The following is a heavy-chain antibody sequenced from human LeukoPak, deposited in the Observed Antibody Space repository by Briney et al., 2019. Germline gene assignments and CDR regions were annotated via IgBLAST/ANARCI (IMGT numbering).Heavy chain of an antibody. CDR1: GGSISSGDYY. Sequence: SETLSLTCTVSGGSISSGDYYWSWIRQPPGKGLKWIGYIYYSGSTYYNPSLKSRVTISVDTSKNQSSLKLSSVTAADTAVYYCARVGLSYGYFDYWGQGTLVTVSP. CDR3: ARVGLSYGYFDY. D-gene: IGHD5-18*01. V-gene: IGHV4-30-4*08. CDR2: IYYSGST. J-gene: IGHJ4*02.